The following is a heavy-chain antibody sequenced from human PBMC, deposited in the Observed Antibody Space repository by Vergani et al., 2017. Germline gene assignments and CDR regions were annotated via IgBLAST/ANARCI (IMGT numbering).Heavy chain of an antibody. D-gene: IGHD1-1*01. V-gene: IGHV2-5*02. CDR1: GFSLSTSGVG. CDR3: AHKEVLTKNYFDY. J-gene: IGHJ4*02. CDR2: IFWDDDK. Sequence: QITLKESGPTLVKPTQTLPLTCTFSGFSLSTSGVGVGWIRQPPGKALEWLAVIFWDDDKRYSPSLKSRLTITKDTSKKQVVLTMTNMDPVDTATYYCAHKEVLTKNYFDYWGQGTLVTVSS.